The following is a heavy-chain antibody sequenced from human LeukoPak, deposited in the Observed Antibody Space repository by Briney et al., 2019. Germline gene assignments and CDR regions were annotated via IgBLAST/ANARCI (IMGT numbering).Heavy chain of an antibody. V-gene: IGHV3-9*01. CDR3: ARRGPLWEGGSDY. D-gene: IGHD3-16*01. CDR1: GFTFDDYA. Sequence: GGSLRLSCAASGFTFDDYAMHWVRQAPGKGLEWVSGISWNSGSIGYADSVKGRFTISRDNAKNSLYLQMNSLRAEDTALYYCARRGPLWEGGSDYWGQGTLVTVSS. J-gene: IGHJ4*02. CDR2: ISWNSGSI.